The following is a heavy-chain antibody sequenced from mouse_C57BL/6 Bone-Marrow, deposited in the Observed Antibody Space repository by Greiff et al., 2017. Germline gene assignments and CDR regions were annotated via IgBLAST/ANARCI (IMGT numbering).Heavy chain of an antibody. CDR1: GYTFTSYR. J-gene: IGHJ4*01. CDR3: ANYGSFYYYAMDY. V-gene: IGHV1-64*01. D-gene: IGHD1-1*01. Sequence: VQLQQPGAELVKPGASVKLSCKASGYTFTSYRMHWVKQRPGQGLEWIGMIHPNSGSTNYNEKFKSKATLTVDKSSSTAYMQLISLTSVDSAVYYCANYGSFYYYAMDYWGQGTSVTVSS. CDR2: IHPNSGST.